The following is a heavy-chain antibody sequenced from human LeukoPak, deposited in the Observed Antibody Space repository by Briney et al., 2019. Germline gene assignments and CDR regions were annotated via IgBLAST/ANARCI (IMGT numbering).Heavy chain of an antibody. CDR1: GYTFTSYV. Sequence: ASVKVSCKASGYTFTSYVISWVRQAPGQGLEWMGWISAYNGNTNYAQKLQGRVTMTTDTSTSTAYMELRSLRSDDTAVYYCARDRLDIVVVPAAMGYWGQGTLVTVSS. CDR2: ISAYNGNT. D-gene: IGHD2-2*01. J-gene: IGHJ4*02. V-gene: IGHV1-18*01. CDR3: ARDRLDIVVVPAAMGY.